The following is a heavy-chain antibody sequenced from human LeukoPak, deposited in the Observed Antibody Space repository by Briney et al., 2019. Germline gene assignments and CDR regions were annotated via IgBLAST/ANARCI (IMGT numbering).Heavy chain of an antibody. Sequence: GGSLRLSCEASGSTFGSHAMYWVRQAPGKGLEWVAGIFGSGGSPHYADPVKGPFTISRDNSRNTVYLQINSLRAEDTAVYYCGKTTVGYSSGQKPAWPVDYWGQGTLVTVSS. CDR1: GSTFGSHA. J-gene: IGHJ4*02. CDR2: IFGSGGSP. V-gene: IGHV3-23*01. CDR3: GKTTVGYSSGQKPAWPVDY. D-gene: IGHD5-18*01.